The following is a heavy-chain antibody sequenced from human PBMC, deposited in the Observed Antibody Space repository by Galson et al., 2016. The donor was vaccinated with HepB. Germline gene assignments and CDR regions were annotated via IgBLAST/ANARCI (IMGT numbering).Heavy chain of an antibody. D-gene: IGHD3-16*01. J-gene: IGHJ4*02. CDR1: GFTFHTYA. Sequence: SLRLSCAASGFTFHTYAMHWVRQAPGKGLEWVAGIGWKSGNIGYADSVKGRFTVSRDDAKNSLYLEMNSLRAEDTAFYYCAKEVEPHVRLGELPVYYFDSWGQGTLVTVSS. CDR2: IGWKSGNI. CDR3: AKEVEPHVRLGELPVYYFDS. V-gene: IGHV3-9*01.